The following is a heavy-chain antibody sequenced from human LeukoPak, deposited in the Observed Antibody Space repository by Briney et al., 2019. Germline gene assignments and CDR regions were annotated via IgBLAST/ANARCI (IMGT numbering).Heavy chain of an antibody. D-gene: IGHD3-22*01. Sequence: SVKVSCKASGYTFTSYGISWVRQAPGQGLEWMGWISAYNGNTNYAQKLQGRVTMTTDTSTSTAYMELRSLRSDDTAVYYCARVRYYDSSGYSYADYWGQGTLVTVSS. CDR3: ARVRYYDSSGYSYADY. CDR1: GYTFTSYG. J-gene: IGHJ4*02. V-gene: IGHV1-18*01. CDR2: ISAYNGNT.